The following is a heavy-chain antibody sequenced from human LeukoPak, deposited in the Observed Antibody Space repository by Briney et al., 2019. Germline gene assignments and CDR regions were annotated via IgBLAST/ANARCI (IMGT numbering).Heavy chain of an antibody. V-gene: IGHV1-8*03. D-gene: IGHD4-11*01. CDR1: GYTFTSYD. Sequence: ASVKVSCKASGYTFTSYDINWVRQATGQGLEWMGWMNPNSGNTAYAQKFQGRVTNTRNTSINTAYMELSSLRYEDTAVYYCATDYTDYSLDYWGQGTLVTVSS. CDR2: MNPNSGNT. CDR3: ATDYTDYSLDY. J-gene: IGHJ4*02.